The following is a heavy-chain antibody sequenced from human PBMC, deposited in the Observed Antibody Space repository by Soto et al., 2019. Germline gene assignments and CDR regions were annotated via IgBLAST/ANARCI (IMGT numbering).Heavy chain of an antibody. CDR1: GFTFSSYA. V-gene: IGHV3-23*01. Sequence: GGSLRLSCAASGFTFSSYAMSWVRQAPGKGLEWVSAISGSGGSTYYADSVKGRFTISRDNSKNTLYLQMNSLRAEDTAVYYCAKENENMIVVVTLGYFDYWGQGTLVTVSS. J-gene: IGHJ4*02. CDR2: ISGSGGST. D-gene: IGHD3-22*01. CDR3: AKENENMIVVVTLGYFDY.